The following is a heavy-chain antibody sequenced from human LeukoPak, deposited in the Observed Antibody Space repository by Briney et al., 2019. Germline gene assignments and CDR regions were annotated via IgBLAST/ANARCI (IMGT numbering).Heavy chain of an antibody. Sequence: PGGSLRLSCAASGLIFSSYAMSCVRQAPGKELEWVSAIGGSGGSTYYADSVKGRFTVSRDNSRDTLYLQMNRLRAEDTAVYYSAARPGRVTAIGFDYWGQGTLVTVSS. D-gene: IGHD2-21*02. CDR2: IGGSGGST. V-gene: IGHV3-23*01. CDR3: AARPGRVTAIGFDY. CDR1: GLIFSSYA. J-gene: IGHJ4*02.